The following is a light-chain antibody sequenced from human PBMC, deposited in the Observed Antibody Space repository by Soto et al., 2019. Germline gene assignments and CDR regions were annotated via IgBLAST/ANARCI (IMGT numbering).Light chain of an antibody. V-gene: IGKV3-20*01. CDR3: QHYGTSLRT. J-gene: IGKJ1*01. CDR1: QSLSSTY. CDR2: GAS. Sequence: EIVLTQSPGTLSLSPGERATLSCRASQSLSSTYLAWYQQKPGQAPRLLIYGASSRATGIPDRFSGSGSGTDFALTISRLEPEDFAVYYCQHYGTSLRTFGQATKVDIK.